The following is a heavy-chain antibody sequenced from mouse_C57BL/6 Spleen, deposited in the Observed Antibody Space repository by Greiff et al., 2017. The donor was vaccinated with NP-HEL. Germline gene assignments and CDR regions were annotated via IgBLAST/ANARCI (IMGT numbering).Heavy chain of an antibody. CDR2: INPSNGGT. V-gene: IGHV1-53*01. CDR3: ARGITTGPYWYFDV. Sequence: VQLQQPGTELVKPGASVKLSCKASGYTFTSYWMHWVKQRPGQGLEWIGNINPSNGGTNYNEKFKSKATLTVDKSSSTAYMLLSSLTSEDSAVYYCARGITTGPYWYFDVWGTGTTVTVSS. D-gene: IGHD1-1*01. J-gene: IGHJ1*03. CDR1: GYTFTSYW.